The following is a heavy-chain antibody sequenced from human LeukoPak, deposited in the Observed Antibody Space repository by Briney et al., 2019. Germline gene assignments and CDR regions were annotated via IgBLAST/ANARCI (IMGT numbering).Heavy chain of an antibody. CDR2: ISSSGSTI. CDR3: ARDFTYYDILTGDFPAYYFDY. D-gene: IGHD3-9*01. V-gene: IGHV3-48*03. J-gene: IGHJ4*02. CDR1: GFTFDDYA. Sequence: GGSLRLSCEVSGFTFDDYAMHWVRQAPGKGLEWVSYISSSGSTIYYADSVKGRFTISRDNAKNSLYLQMNSLRAEDTAVYYCARDFTYYDILTGDFPAYYFDYWGQGTLVTVSS.